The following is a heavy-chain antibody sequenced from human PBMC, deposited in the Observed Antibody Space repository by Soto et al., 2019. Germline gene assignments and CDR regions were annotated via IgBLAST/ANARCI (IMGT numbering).Heavy chain of an antibody. V-gene: IGHV5-10-1*01. D-gene: IGHD6-13*01. Sequence: GESLKISCKGSGYSFSNNWISWVRQMPGKGLEWMGRIVPSDSYVNYSPSFEGHVTMSADKSISTAYLQWSSLKASDTAMYYCARLRSSWSRDGMDVWGQGSTVTVSS. CDR3: ARLRSSWSRDGMDV. CDR2: IVPSDSYV. J-gene: IGHJ6*02. CDR1: GYSFSNNW.